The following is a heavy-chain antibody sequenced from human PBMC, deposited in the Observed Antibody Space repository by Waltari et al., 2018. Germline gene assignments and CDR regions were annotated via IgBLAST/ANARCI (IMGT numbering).Heavy chain of an antibody. CDR3: ARDRGSGANWFDP. D-gene: IGHD2-8*02. CDR2: INGDGSST. V-gene: IGHV3-74*01. Sequence: EMQLVESGGGLVQPGGSLRLSCAASGFTFSSYGIHWVRQVPGTGLVWVARINGDGSSTSYADSVKGRFTISRDNAKNTLYLQMNSLRADDTAVYYCARDRGSGANWFDPWGQGTLVTVSS. CDR1: GFTFSSYG. J-gene: IGHJ5*02.